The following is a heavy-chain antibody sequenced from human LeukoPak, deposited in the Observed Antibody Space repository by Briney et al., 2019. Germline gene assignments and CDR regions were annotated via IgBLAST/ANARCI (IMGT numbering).Heavy chain of an antibody. CDR2: INPNSGGT. CDR3: ATYGSGSPSYYYYYMDV. J-gene: IGHJ6*03. CDR1: GYTFTGYY. D-gene: IGHD3-10*01. Sequence: ASVKVSCKASGYTFTGYYMHWVRQAPGQGLEWMGWINPNSGGTNYAQKFQGRVTMTRDTSISTAYMELSRLRSDDTAVYYCATYGSGSPSYYYYYMDVWGKGTTVTISS. V-gene: IGHV1-2*02.